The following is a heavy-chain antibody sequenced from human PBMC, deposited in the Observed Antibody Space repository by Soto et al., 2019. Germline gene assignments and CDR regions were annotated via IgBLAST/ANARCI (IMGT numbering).Heavy chain of an antibody. J-gene: IGHJ5*02. Sequence: QVHLEQRGAGLLKTSETLSLTCTVSGGSITGHFWSWVRQPQGPRLEWIGEVSHSGNTKYYPSLRSRVTVAVASSKNQISLALTSVTAAETALYYCARDKFASTGWPQFDLWGQGTLVTVSS. V-gene: IGHV4-34*02. CDR3: ARDKFASTGWPQFDL. D-gene: IGHD7-27*01. CDR2: VSHSGNT. CDR1: GGSITGHF.